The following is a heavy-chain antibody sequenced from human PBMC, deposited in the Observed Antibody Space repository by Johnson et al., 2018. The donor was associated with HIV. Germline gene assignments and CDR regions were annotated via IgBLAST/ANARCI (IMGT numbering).Heavy chain of an antibody. CDR1: RLPVSGYY. D-gene: IGHD3-9*01. CDR2: INSGGDT. J-gene: IGHJ3*02. V-gene: IGHV3-66*01. Sequence: VQLVESGGGLVQPGGSLRLSCAASRLPVSGYYMTWVRQGPGKGLEWVSVINSGGDTYYADSVTGRFTISRDNSKNTLYLQMNRLGAEDTAVVYCSRPNFRYENDAFDIWGQGTMVTVSS. CDR3: SRPNFRYENDAFDI.